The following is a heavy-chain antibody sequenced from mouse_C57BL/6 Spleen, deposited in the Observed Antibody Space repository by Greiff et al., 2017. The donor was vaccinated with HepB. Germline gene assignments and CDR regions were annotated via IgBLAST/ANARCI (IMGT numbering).Heavy chain of an antibody. CDR3: ARGGPITTGDY. V-gene: IGHV1-82*01. CDR1: GYAFSSSW. D-gene: IGHD1-2*01. J-gene: IGHJ2*01. Sequence: VKLMESGPELVKPGASVKISCKASGYAFSSSWMNWVKQRPGKGLEWIGRIYPGDGDTNYNGKFKGKATLTADKSSSTAYMQLSSLTSEDSAVYFCARGGPITTGDYWGQGTTLTVSS. CDR2: IYPGDGDT.